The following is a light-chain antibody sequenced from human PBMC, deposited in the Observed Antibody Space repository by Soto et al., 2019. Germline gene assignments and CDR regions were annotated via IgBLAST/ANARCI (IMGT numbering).Light chain of an antibody. V-gene: IGLV2-14*03. CDR1: HSDIGHYNF. Sequence: QSALTQPASVSVSPGQSITIFCTGTHSDIGHYNFVSWYQHHPGKAPKLIIYDVGSRPSGVSTRFFGSKSGNTASLAISGLQAEDEADYSCSSYTSDHPRFYVFGPGTKGTVL. CDR2: DVG. CDR3: SSYTSDHPRFYV. J-gene: IGLJ1*01.